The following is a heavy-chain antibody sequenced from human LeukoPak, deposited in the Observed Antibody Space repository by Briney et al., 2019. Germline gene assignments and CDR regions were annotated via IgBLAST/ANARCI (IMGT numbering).Heavy chain of an antibody. CDR3: ARDYKYAFDH. CDR1: GFTFSDYS. D-gene: IGHD5-24*01. Sequence: TGGSLRLSCAASGFTFSDYSMNWVRQAPGKGLEWISYIGIDSGNTNYADSVKGRFTVSGDKAKNSLYLQMNSLRVEHTAVYYCARDYKYAFDHWGQGTLVTVSS. J-gene: IGHJ4*02. V-gene: IGHV3-48*01. CDR2: IGIDSGNT.